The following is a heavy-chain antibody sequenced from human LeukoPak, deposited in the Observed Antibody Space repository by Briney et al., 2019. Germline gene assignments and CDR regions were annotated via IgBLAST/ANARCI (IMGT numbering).Heavy chain of an antibody. D-gene: IGHD2-2*03. V-gene: IGHV3-21*01. CDR2: ISSSSSYI. CDR1: GFTFSSYS. J-gene: IGHJ4*02. CDR3: ARGGYCSSTSCVAGFDY. Sequence: GGSLRLSCAASGFTFSSYSMNWVRQAPGKGLEWVSSISSSSSYIYYADSVKGRFTISRDNAKNSLYLQMNSLRAEDTAVYYCARGGYCSSTSCVAGFDYWCRGTLVTVSS.